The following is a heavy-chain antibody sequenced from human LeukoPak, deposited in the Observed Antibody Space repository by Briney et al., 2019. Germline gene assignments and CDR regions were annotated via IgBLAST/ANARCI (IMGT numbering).Heavy chain of an antibody. J-gene: IGHJ4*02. D-gene: IGHD1-7*01. V-gene: IGHV3-15*01. CDR1: GFTFSSYA. CDR2: IKSKTDGGTT. CDR3: TAGTGTSDFDY. Sequence: GGSLRLSCAASGFTFSSYAMSWVRQAPGKGLEWVGRIKSKTDGGTTDYAAPVKGRFTISRDDSKDTVDLQMSSLKTEDTAVYFCTAGTGTSDFDYWGQGILVTVSS.